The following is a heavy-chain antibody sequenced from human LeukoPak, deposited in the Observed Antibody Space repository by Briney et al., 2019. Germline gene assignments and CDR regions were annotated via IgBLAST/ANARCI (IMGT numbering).Heavy chain of an antibody. J-gene: IGHJ4*02. D-gene: IGHD2-21*02. CDR1: GGSISSTIW. Sequence: SETLSLTPGVSGGSISSTIWWSWVRQPPGQGLEWIGEISLTGRTNYNPSLNGRVTMSLDESRNQLSLNLTSVTAADTAIYYCSRESGACCPFGDWGQGTLVIVPP. V-gene: IGHV4-4*02. CDR3: SRESGACCPFGD. CDR2: ISLTGRT.